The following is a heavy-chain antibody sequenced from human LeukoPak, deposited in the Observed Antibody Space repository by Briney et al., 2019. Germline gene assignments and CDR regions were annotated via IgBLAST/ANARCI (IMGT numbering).Heavy chain of an antibody. V-gene: IGHV1-2*02. CDR2: INPKSGGT. CDR1: GYTFTGYY. CDR3: ARVVGDILTGYYTFPDY. D-gene: IGHD3-9*01. J-gene: IGHJ4*02. Sequence: ASVKVSCTVSGYTFTGYYMHWVQQAPGQGLEWMGWINPKSGGTNYAQKLQGRVTMTTDTSTSTAYMELRSLRSDDTAVYYCARVVGDILTGYYTFPDYWGQGTLVTVSS.